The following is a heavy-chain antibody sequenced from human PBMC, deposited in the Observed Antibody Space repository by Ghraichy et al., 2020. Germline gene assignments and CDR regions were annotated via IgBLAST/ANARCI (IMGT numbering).Heavy chain of an antibody. V-gene: IGHV1-18*04. CDR2: ISAYNGNT. D-gene: IGHD1-1*01. CDR1: GYTFTSYG. Sequence: ASVKVSCKASGYTFTSYGISWVRQAPGQGLEWMGWISAYNGNTNYAQKLQGRVTMTTDTSTSTAYMELRSLRSDDTAVYYCARDPGVRLERPHWFDPWGQGTLVTVSS. J-gene: IGHJ5*02. CDR3: ARDPGVRLERPHWFDP.